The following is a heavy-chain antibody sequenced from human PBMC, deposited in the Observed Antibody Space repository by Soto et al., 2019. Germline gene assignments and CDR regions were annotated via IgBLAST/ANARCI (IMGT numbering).Heavy chain of an antibody. V-gene: IGHV1-2*02. CDR2: INPDSGGT. CDR3: ATLYYDVDNPEAFDI. CDR1: VYTFTYYY. Sequence: GXSVKVSCKASVYTFTYYYMHWVRQAPGQGLEWMGWINPDSGGTNYAQKFQGRVTMTRDTSISTGYLQLSRLRSDDTAVYYCATLYYDVDNPEAFDIWGQGTTVTVSS. J-gene: IGHJ3*02. D-gene: IGHD3-10*02.